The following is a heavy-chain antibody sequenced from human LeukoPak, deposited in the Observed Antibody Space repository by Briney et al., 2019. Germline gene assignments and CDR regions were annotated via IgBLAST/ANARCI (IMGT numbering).Heavy chain of an antibody. CDR2: IYFSGST. CDR1: GGSISSSSYY. D-gene: IGHD5-24*01. J-gene: IGHJ4*02. V-gene: IGHV4-39*07. Sequence: PSETLSLTCTVSGGSISSSSYYWGWIRQPPGKGLEWIGSIYFSGSTYYNPSLKSRVTISVDTSKNQFSLKLSSVTAADTAAYYCASVLNKVEMATMAVDYWGQGTLVTVSS. CDR3: ASVLNKVEMATMAVDY.